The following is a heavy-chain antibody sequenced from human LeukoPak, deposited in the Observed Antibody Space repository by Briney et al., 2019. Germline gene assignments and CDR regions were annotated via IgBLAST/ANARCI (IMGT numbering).Heavy chain of an antibody. CDR2: ISYDGSNK. D-gene: IGHD1-26*01. CDR1: GFTFSSYG. V-gene: IGHV3-30*18. Sequence: PGRSLRLSCAASGFTFSSYGMHWVRQAPGKGLEWVAVISYDGSNKYYADSVKGRFTISRENSKNTLYLQMNSLRAEDTAVYYCAKWDSNLDYWGQGTLVTVSS. J-gene: IGHJ4*02. CDR3: AKWDSNLDY.